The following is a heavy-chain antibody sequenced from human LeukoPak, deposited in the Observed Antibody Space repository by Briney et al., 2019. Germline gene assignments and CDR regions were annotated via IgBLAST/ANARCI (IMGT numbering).Heavy chain of an antibody. D-gene: IGHD1-14*01. CDR2: INADGSTA. V-gene: IGHV3-74*01. CDR3: VVVVEPPDSDGFDV. CDR1: GFTFGNSW. Sequence: GGALRLSCAAFGFTFGNSWVHWVRHAPGKGLVWVSLINADGSTATYADSVKGRFTISRDNARNTLSLQMNSLTIEDTAVYYCVVVVEPPDSDGFDVWGQGTMITVSS. J-gene: IGHJ3*01.